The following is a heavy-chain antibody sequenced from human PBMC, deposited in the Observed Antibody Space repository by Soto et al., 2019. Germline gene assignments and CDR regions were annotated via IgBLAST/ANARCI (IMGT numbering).Heavy chain of an antibody. Sequence: GGSLRLSCAASGFTFSSYGMHWVRQXPGKGLEWVAVISYDGSNKYYADSVKGRFTISRDNSKNTLYLQMNSLRAEDTAVYYCAKGRAVAGKKDFDYWGQGTLVTVSS. CDR3: AKGRAVAGKKDFDY. CDR1: GFTFSSYG. V-gene: IGHV3-30*18. CDR2: ISYDGSNK. J-gene: IGHJ4*02. D-gene: IGHD6-19*01.